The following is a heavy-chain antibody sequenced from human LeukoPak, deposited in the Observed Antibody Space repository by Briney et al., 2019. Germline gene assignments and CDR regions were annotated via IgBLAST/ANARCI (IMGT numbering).Heavy chain of an antibody. D-gene: IGHD4-11*01. CDR2: IYYSGST. CDR1: GGSISSSSYY. Sequence: SETLSLTCTVSGGSISSSSYYWGWIRQPPGKGLEWIGSIYYSGSTYYNPSLKSRVTISVDTSKNQFSLKLSSVTAADTAVYYCARATTWVRYMDVWGKGTTVTVSS. J-gene: IGHJ6*03. V-gene: IGHV4-39*07. CDR3: ARATTWVRYMDV.